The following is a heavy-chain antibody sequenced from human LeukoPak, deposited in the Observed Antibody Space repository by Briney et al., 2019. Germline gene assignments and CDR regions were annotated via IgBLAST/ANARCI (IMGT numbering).Heavy chain of an antibody. CDR3: ARAKWLQSFDY. V-gene: IGHV1-2*02. CDR1: GYTFTGYY. D-gene: IGHD5-24*01. Sequence: GASVKVSCKASGYTFTGYYMHWVRQAPGQGLEWMGWINPNSGGTNYAQEFQGRVTMTRDTSISTAYMELSRLRSDDTAVYYCARAKWLQSFDYWGQGTLVTVSS. J-gene: IGHJ4*02. CDR2: INPNSGGT.